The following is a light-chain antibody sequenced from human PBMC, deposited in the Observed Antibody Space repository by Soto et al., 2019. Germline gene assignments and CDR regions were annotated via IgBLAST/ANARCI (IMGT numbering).Light chain of an antibody. CDR1: SSDVAYYNY. J-gene: IGLJ2*01. CDR2: EAY. V-gene: IGLV2-14*01. CDR3: SSYACSDTLL. Sequence: QSALTQPASVSGTPGQSITISCTGTSSDVAYYNYVSWYQQYPGKAPKLMIYEAYNRPSGVSNRFSGAKSGNTASLTISGLRAEDEADYYCSSYACSDTLLFGGGTKVTVL.